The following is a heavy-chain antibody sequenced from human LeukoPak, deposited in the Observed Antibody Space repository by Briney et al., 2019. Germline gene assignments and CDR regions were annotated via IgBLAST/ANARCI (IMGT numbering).Heavy chain of an antibody. CDR3: ARDRAIAGTKEDAFDI. CDR2: INPSGGST. V-gene: IGHV1-46*01. CDR1: GYTFTRYY. Sequence: GASVKVSCKASGYTFTRYYMHWVRQAPGQGLEWMGRINPSGGSTSYAQKFQGRVTMTRDTSTSTAYMELSSLRSEDTAVYYCARDRAIAGTKEDAFDIWGQGTMVTVSS. J-gene: IGHJ3*02. D-gene: IGHD6-19*01.